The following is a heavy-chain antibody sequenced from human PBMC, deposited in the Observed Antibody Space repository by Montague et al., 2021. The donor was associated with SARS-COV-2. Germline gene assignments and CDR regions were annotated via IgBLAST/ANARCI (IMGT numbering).Heavy chain of an antibody. D-gene: IGHD1-1*01. CDR1: GDSITIRSYY. J-gene: IGHJ4*02. CDR2: IYYSGSTS. V-gene: IGHV4-39*07. CDR3: ARDWTHDY. Sequence: SETLSLTCTVSGDSITIRSYYWGWIRQPPGKGLEWIGNIYYSGSTSYYNPSLKSRVTISLDTSKNQFSLRLRSVTAADTAVYYCARDWTHDYWGQGTLVAASS.